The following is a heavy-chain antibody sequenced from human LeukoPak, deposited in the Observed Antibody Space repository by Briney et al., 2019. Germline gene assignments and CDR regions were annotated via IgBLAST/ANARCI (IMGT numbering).Heavy chain of an antibody. CDR3: GRDAAGVHFDY. CDR1: GGSISSGDYY. CDR2: IYYSGST. V-gene: IGHV4-30-4*01. D-gene: IGHD6-19*01. Sequence: SETLSLTCTVSGGSISSGDYYWSWIRQPPGKGLEWIGYIYYSGSTYYNPSLKSRVTISLDTSKNQFSLKLSSVTAADTAVYYCGRDAAGVHFDYWGQGTLSPSPQ. J-gene: IGHJ4*02.